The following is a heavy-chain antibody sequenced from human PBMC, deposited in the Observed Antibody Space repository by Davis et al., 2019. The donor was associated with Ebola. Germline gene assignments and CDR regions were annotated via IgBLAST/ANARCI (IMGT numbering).Heavy chain of an antibody. V-gene: IGHV3-11*06. CDR2: ISSTSAYI. J-gene: IGHJ3*02. CDR1: GFTFSDFY. CDR3: ARIRDGYNYDAFDI. Sequence: GGSLRLSCAASGFTFSDFYMSWIRQTPGKGLEWISYISSTSAYINYADSVKGRFTISRDNARDSLYLQVNSLRAEDTAVYYCARIRDGYNYDAFDIWGQGTMVTVSS. D-gene: IGHD5-24*01.